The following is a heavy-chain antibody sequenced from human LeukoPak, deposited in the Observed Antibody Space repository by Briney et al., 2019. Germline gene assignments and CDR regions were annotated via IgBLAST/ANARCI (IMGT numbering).Heavy chain of an antibody. V-gene: IGHV3-48*02. D-gene: IGHD6-13*01. CDR2: ISSSSSTI. J-gene: IGHJ4*02. Sequence: GRSLRLSCAASGFTFSTYSMNWVRQAPGKGLEWVSYISSSSSTIYYADSVKGRFTISRDNAKNSLYLQMNSLRDEDTAVYFCARERVLITAAASNDFWGQGTLVTVSS. CDR1: GFTFSTYS. CDR3: ARERVLITAAASNDF.